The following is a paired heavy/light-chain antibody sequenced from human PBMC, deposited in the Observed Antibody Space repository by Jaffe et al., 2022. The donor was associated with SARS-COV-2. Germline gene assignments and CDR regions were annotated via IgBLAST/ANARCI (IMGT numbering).Heavy chain of an antibody. J-gene: IGHJ6*02. Sequence: EVQLVESGGGLVQPGGSLRLSCAASGFTFSTYNMNWVRQAPGKGLEWVSFIRSSSSLIYYADSVKGRFTISRDNAKNSLYLQMNSLRDEDTAVYYCARDMEYYDFWSGNYGMDVWGQGTTVTVSS. CDR2: IRSSSSLI. CDR1: GFTFSTYN. D-gene: IGHD3-3*01. CDR3: ARDMEYYDFWSGNYGMDV. V-gene: IGHV3-48*02.
Light chain of an antibody. CDR2: AAS. J-gene: IGKJ1*01. CDR1: QSISKY. CDR3: QQTYITPRT. Sequence: DIQMTQSPSSLSASVGDRVTITCRASQSISKYLTWYQQKAGKAPEVLIYAASTLQSGVPSRFSGSGSGTDFTLTITSLQPEDFATYYCQQTYITPRTFGQGTKVEIK. V-gene: IGKV1-39*01.